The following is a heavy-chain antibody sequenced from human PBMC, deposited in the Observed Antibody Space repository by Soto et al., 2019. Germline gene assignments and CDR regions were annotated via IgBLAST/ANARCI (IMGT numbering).Heavy chain of an antibody. V-gene: IGHV3-74*01. D-gene: IGHD3-10*01. CDR2: INNDGSVT. CDR3: ARDRSVWFRDY. Sequence: EVQLVESGGDLVQPGGSLRLSCAASGFTFSNYWMHWVRQAPGKGLVWVSRINNDGSVTTYADSVKGRFTISRDNAKDTLYLEMNSLSAEDTAVYYCARDRSVWFRDYWGQGTLVTVSS. J-gene: IGHJ4*02. CDR1: GFTFSNYW.